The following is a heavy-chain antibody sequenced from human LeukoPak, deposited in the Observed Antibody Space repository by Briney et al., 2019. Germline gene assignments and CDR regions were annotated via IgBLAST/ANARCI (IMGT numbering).Heavy chain of an antibody. CDR1: GFTFSTCA. J-gene: IGHJ6*02. Sequence: PGGSLRLSCAASGFTFSTCAMSWVRQAPGKGLEWVSAISGSGGSTYYADSVKGRFTISRDNSKNTLYLQMNSLRAEDTAVYYCAKSAHCSGGRCYYYYYGMDVWGQGTTVTVSS. V-gene: IGHV3-23*01. CDR3: AKSAHCSGGRCYYYYYGMDV. CDR2: ISGSGGST. D-gene: IGHD2-15*01.